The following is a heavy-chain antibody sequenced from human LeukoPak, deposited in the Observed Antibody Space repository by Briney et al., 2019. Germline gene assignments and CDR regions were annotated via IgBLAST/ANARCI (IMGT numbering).Heavy chain of an antibody. D-gene: IGHD6-19*01. Sequence: GGSLRLSCAASGFTFSSSGTHWVRQAPGKGLEWVAVIWYDGSNKYYADSVKGRFTISRYNSKNTLYLQMNSLRAEDTAVYYCARGPIVRSSGWFDYWGQGTLVTVSS. J-gene: IGHJ4*02. CDR1: GFTFSSSG. CDR2: IWYDGSNK. CDR3: ARGPIVRSSGWFDY. V-gene: IGHV3-33*01.